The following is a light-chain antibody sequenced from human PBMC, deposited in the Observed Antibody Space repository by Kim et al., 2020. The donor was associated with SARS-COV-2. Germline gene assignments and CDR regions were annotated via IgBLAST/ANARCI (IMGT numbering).Light chain of an antibody. CDR2: GAS. Sequence: VAPGERATLACRASQSVSSNLAWYQQKPGQAPRLLIYGASTRATGIPARFSGSGSGTEFTLTISSLQSEDFAVYYCQQYNNWPMYTFGQGTKLEI. J-gene: IGKJ2*01. CDR1: QSVSSN. V-gene: IGKV3-15*01. CDR3: QQYNNWPMYT.